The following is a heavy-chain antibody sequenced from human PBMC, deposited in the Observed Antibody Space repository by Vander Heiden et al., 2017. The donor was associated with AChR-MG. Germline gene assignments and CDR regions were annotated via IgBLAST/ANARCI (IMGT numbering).Heavy chain of an antibody. CDR1: GGSFSGYY. CDR2: INHSGST. CDR3: ARGRAGGWYVNAFDI. Sequence: QVQLQQWGAGLLKPSETLSLTCAVYGGSFSGYYWSWIRQPPGKGLEWIGEINHSGSTNYNPSLKSRVTISVDTSKNQFSLKLSSVTAADTAVYYCARGRAGGWYVNAFDIWGQGTMVTVSS. V-gene: IGHV4-34*01. J-gene: IGHJ3*02. D-gene: IGHD6-19*01.